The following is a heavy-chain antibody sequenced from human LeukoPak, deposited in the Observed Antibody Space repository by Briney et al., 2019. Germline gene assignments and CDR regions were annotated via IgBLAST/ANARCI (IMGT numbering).Heavy chain of an antibody. J-gene: IGHJ4*02. CDR3: AKAREDYGDSVHDY. CDR1: GFTFSSHA. V-gene: IGHV3-23*01. Sequence: GGSLRLSCAASGFTFSSHAMSWVRQAPGKGLEWVSGIGGSSGSTFYADSVKGRFAISRDNSKNTLFLQMNSLRAGGTAVYYCAKAREDYGDSVHDYWGQGTLVTVSS. CDR2: IGGSSGST. D-gene: IGHD4-17*01.